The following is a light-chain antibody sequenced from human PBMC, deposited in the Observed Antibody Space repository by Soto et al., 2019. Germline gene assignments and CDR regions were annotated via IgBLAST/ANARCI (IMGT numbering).Light chain of an antibody. J-gene: IGLJ2*01. Sequence: QAVVTQSPSVSAAPGQKVTISCSGSSSNIGNNYVSWYQQLPGTAPKLLIYDNNVRPSGIPDRFSGSKSGTSATLDITGLQTGDEADYYCGTWDNSLSAVFGGGTKLTVL. CDR2: DNN. CDR3: GTWDNSLSAV. V-gene: IGLV1-51*01. CDR1: SSNIGNNY.